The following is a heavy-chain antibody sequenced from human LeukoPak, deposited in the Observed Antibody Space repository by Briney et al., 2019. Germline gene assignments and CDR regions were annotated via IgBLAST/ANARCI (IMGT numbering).Heavy chain of an antibody. D-gene: IGHD3-22*01. Sequence: GESLKISCAASGFTFDDYGMSWVRQAPGKGLEWVSGINWNGGSTGYADSVKGRFTISRDNAKNSLYLQMNSLRAEDTALYYCARHYYDSSGYYHYYYYYYMDVWGKGTTVTVSS. CDR1: GFTFDDYG. CDR2: INWNGGST. J-gene: IGHJ6*03. V-gene: IGHV3-20*04. CDR3: ARHYYDSSGYYHYYYYYYMDV.